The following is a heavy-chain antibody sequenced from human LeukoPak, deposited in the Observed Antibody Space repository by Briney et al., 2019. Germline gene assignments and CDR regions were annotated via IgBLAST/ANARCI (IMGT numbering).Heavy chain of an antibody. CDR1: GYSFTSYY. Sequence: GASVKVSCKASGYSFTSYYIHWVRQAPGQGLEWMGVINPSGGITTYSQKFQARVTLTRDTSISTAYMELSRLRSDATAVYYCARAAGRVAVAGGDYWGQGTLVTVSS. V-gene: IGHV1-46*01. CDR2: INPSGGIT. J-gene: IGHJ4*02. CDR3: ARAAGRVAVAGGDY. D-gene: IGHD6-19*01.